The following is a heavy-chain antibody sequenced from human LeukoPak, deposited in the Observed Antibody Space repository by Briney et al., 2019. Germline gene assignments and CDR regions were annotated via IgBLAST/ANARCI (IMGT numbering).Heavy chain of an antibody. Sequence: ASVKVSCKASGYTFTSYGISWVRQAPGQGLEWMGWISAYNGNTNYAQKLQGRVTMTTDTSASTAYMELSSLRSEDTAVYYCARAIWFGPAGSFQHWGQGTLVTVSS. CDR2: ISAYNGNT. CDR1: GYTFTSYG. V-gene: IGHV1-18*04. D-gene: IGHD3-10*01. CDR3: ARAIWFGPAGSFQH. J-gene: IGHJ1*01.